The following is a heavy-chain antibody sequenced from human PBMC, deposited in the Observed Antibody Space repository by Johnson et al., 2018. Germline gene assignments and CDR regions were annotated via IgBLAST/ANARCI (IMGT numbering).Heavy chain of an antibody. CDR3: ASSTGYTRKWGYYYYYMDR. CDR1: GHTLTEIP. D-gene: IGHD3-22*01. J-gene: IGHJ6*02. V-gene: IGHV1-24*01. Sequence: QVQLVESGAEVKKPGALVKVSCKVSGHTLTEIPSHWVRQTPGKGLEWRGRFDREDGNTVYAQKFQGRVTMTRNTASSTAYLELRSLRSEDTAVYYCASSTGYTRKWGYYYYYMDRWGQGTTVTVSS. CDR2: FDREDGNT.